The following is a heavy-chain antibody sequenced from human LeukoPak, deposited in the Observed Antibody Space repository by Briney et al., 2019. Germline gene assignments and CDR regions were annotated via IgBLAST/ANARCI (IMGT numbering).Heavy chain of an antibody. CDR1: GFTFSSYS. J-gene: IGHJ2*01. V-gene: IGHV3-21*01. D-gene: IGHD1-26*01. Sequence: GGSLRLSCAASGFTFSSYSMNWVRQAPGKGLEWVSSISSSSSYIYYADSVKGRFTISRDNAKNSLYLQMNSLRAEDTAVYYCARGHVTAYGSYISVLRYFDLWGRGTLVTVSS. CDR3: ARGHVTAYGSYISVLRYFDL. CDR2: ISSSSSYI.